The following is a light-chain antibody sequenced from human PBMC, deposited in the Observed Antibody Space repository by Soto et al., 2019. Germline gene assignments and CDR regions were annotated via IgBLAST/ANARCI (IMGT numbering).Light chain of an antibody. CDR1: QSISRS. J-gene: IGKJ1*01. Sequence: DIKMNMSPSTLSAYVGDRVTITCRASQSISRSLAWYQHQPGKAPKLLIYDASSLESGVPSRFSGIGSGTEFTLSISSLQPEDFGTYYCQQCYMGWTFGQGTKVDI. CDR2: DAS. V-gene: IGKV1-5*01. CDR3: QQCYMGWT.